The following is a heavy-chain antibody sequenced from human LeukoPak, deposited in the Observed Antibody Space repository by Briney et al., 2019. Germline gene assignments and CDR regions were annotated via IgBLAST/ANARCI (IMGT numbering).Heavy chain of an antibody. J-gene: IGHJ6*03. CDR1: GYIFTSYW. CDR3: ARIEGNYYYYMDV. CDR2: IYPGDFDT. Sequence: GESLKISCKGSGYIFTSYWIAWVRQMPGKGLEWMGIIYPGDFDTRYSPSFQGQVTISVDKSITTAYLQWSSLKASDTAMYYCARIEGNYYYYMDVWGKGTTVTVSS. V-gene: IGHV5-51*01.